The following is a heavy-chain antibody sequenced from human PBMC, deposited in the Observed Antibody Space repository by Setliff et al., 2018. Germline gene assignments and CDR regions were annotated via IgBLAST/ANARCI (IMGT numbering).Heavy chain of an antibody. D-gene: IGHD4-4*01. CDR1: GYTLIDYV. CDR2: INTNTGNP. CDR3: ARASRFGTTVYRGSYYMDV. Sequence: ASVKVSCKGSGYTLIDYVMSWVRQAPGQRLGWMGWINTNTGNPSYAQGFTGRFVFSLDTSVSTAYLQISSLKAEDSAVYYCARASRFGTTVYRGSYYMDVWGKGTTVTVSS. V-gene: IGHV7-4-1*02. J-gene: IGHJ6*03.